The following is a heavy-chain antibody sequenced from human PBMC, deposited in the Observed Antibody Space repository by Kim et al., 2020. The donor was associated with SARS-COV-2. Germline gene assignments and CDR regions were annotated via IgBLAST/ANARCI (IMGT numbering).Heavy chain of an antibody. D-gene: IGHD3-10*01. J-gene: IGHJ4*02. CDR2: INSDGSST. V-gene: IGHV3-74*01. Sequence: GGSLRLSCAASGFTFSSYWMHWVRQAPGKGLVWVSRINSDGSSTSYADSVKGRFTISRDNAKNTLYLQMNSLRAGDTAVYYCARDGGRDVWFGELRNKARKPFWGQGTLVTVSS. CDR1: GFTFSSYW. CDR3: ARDGGRDVWFGELRNKARKPF.